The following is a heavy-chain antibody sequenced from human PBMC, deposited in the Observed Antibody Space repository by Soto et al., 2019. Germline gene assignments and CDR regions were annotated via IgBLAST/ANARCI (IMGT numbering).Heavy chain of an antibody. D-gene: IGHD2-2*01. CDR1: GFIFSNAW. J-gene: IGHJ4*01. CDR3: TTDSYINMPIVRFDY. V-gene: IGHV3-15*07. Sequence: PGGSLRLSCAASGFIFSNAWINWVRQAPGKGLEWVGRIKSKADGGTTDFAAPVKGRFAISRDDSKNMMYMEMSSLRTEDTAVYYCTTDSYINMPIVRFDYWGRGTLVTVSS. CDR2: IKSKADGGTT.